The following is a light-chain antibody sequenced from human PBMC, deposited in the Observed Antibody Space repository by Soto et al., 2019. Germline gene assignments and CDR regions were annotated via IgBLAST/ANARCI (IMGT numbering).Light chain of an antibody. CDR3: SSYTRSSNHYV. J-gene: IGLJ1*01. CDR1: SSDVGGYNY. V-gene: IGLV2-14*01. Sequence: QSVWSQPASVSWSPGHLIAISCTGTSSDVGGYNYVSWYQQHPGKAPKLMIYEVSNRPSRVSNRFSGSKSGNTASLTISGLQAEDEADYYCSSYTRSSNHYVYGTGTKVTVL. CDR2: EVS.